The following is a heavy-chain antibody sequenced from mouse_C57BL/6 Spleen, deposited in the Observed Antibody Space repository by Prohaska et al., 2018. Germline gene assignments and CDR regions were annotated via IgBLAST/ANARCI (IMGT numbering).Heavy chain of an antibody. CDR2: IDPETGGT. J-gene: IGHJ1*03. D-gene: IGHD1-1*01. CDR1: GYTFTDYE. Sequence: QVQLQQSGAELVRPGASVTLSCKASGYTFTDYEMHWVKQTPVHGVEWIGAIDPETGGTAYNQKFKGKAILTADKSSSTAYMELRSLTSEDSAVYYCTRSNYYGRSPSYFDVWGTGTTVTVSS. V-gene: IGHV1-15*01. CDR3: TRSNYYGRSPSYFDV.